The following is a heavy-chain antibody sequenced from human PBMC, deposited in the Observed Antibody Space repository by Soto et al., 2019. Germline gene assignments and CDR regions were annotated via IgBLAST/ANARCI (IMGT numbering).Heavy chain of an antibody. V-gene: IGHV4-61*01. CDR3: AGVDSSGYFVDY. D-gene: IGHD3-22*01. Sequence: PSETLSLTCTVSGGSVSSGSYYWSWIRQPPGKGLEWIGYIYYSGSTNYNPSPKSRVTISVDTSKNQFSLKLSSVTAADTAVYYCAGVDSSGYFVDYWGQGTLVTVSS. J-gene: IGHJ4*02. CDR2: IYYSGST. CDR1: GGSVSSGSYY.